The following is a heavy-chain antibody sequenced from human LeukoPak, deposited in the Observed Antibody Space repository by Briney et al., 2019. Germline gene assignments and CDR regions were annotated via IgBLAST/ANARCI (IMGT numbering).Heavy chain of an antibody. CDR3: ARVVGLGLHYVWGSYRFPYFDY. CDR1: GYTFTSYA. D-gene: IGHD3-16*02. V-gene: IGHV7-4-1*02. CDR2: INTNTGNP. J-gene: IGHJ4*02. Sequence: GASVKVSCKASGYTFTSYAMNWVRQAPGQGLEWMGWINTNTGNPTYAQGFTGRFVFSLDTSVSTAYLQISSLKAEDTAVYYCARVVGLGLHYVWGSYRFPYFDYWGQGTLVTVSS.